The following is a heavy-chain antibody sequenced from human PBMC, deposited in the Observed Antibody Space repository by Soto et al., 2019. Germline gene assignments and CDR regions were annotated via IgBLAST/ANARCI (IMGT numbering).Heavy chain of an antibody. J-gene: IGHJ5*02. D-gene: IGHD6-13*01. CDR2: IYYSGST. CDR3: ARLFGRSWPVNWFDP. Sequence: QLQLQESGPGLVKPSETLSLTCTVSGGSISSTSYYWGWIRQPPGKGLEWIGSIYYSGSTYYNPSLKSRVTISVDTSKSQFSLKLSSVTAADTAVYYCARLFGRSWPVNWFDPWGQGTLVTVSS. CDR1: GGSISSTSYY. V-gene: IGHV4-39*01.